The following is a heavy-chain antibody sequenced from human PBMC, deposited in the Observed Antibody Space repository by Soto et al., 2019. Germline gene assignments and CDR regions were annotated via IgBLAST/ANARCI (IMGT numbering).Heavy chain of an antibody. CDR1: GFTFSSYA. V-gene: IGHV3-30-3*01. Sequence: QVQLVESGGGVVQPGRSLRLSCAASGFTFSSYAMHWVRQAPGKGLEWVAVISYDGSNKYYADSMKGRFTISRDNSKNPRYLQMNSLRAEDTAVYYCARGNLGNPTAMVATPLKYGMDVWGQGTTVTGSS. CDR3: ARGNLGNPTAMVATPLKYGMDV. CDR2: ISYDGSNK. D-gene: IGHD5-18*01. J-gene: IGHJ6*02.